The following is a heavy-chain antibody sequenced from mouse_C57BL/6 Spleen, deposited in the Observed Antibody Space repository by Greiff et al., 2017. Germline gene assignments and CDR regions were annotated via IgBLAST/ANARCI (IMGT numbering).Heavy chain of an antibody. J-gene: IGHJ4*01. CDR1: GFTFSDYY. D-gene: IGHD1-1*01. V-gene: IGHV5-12*01. Sequence: VQLKESGGGLVQPGGSLKLSCAASGFTFSDYYMYWVRQTPEKRLEWVAYISNGGGSTYYPDTVKGRFTISRDNAKNTLYLQMSRLKSEDTAMYYCARHYYYGAMDYWGQGTSVTVSS. CDR2: ISNGGGST. CDR3: ARHYYYGAMDY.